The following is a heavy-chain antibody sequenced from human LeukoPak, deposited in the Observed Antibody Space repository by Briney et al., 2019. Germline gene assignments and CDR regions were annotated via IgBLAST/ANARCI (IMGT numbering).Heavy chain of an antibody. CDR2: IHYSGGT. Sequence: SETLPLTCTVSGGSISSSSYYWGWIRQPPGKGLEWIGSIHYSGGTHYNPSLKSRVTISRDTSKNQFSLKLSSVTAADTAVYYCARYSSSSGDWGQGTLVTVSS. J-gene: IGHJ1*01. D-gene: IGHD6-6*01. V-gene: IGHV4-39*07. CDR1: GGSISSSSYY. CDR3: ARYSSSSGD.